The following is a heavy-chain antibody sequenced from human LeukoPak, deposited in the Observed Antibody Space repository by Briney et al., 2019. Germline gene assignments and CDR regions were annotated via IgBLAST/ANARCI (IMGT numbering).Heavy chain of an antibody. CDR3: ARGRETGDLGY. J-gene: IGHJ4*02. CDR1: GGYISNYY. V-gene: IGHV4-59*01. D-gene: IGHD7-27*01. CDR2: IYYSGST. Sequence: PSETLSLTCTVSGGYISNYYWSWIRRPPGKGLEWIGYIYYSGSTPYTPSLKSRVIISVDTSKNQFSLKLSSVTDADTAVYYCARGRETGDLGYWGQGTLVTVSS.